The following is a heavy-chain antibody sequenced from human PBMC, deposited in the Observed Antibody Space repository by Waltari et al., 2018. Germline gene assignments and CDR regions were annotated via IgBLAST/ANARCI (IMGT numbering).Heavy chain of an antibody. J-gene: IGHJ3*02. CDR2: INESGSKK. D-gene: IGHD2-8*01. CDR1: GFSLTNYW. V-gene: IGHV3-7*01. CDR3: ARDDNINGASDAFDI. Sequence: EVSLVESGGDLAQPGESLRLSCAASGFSLTNYWMTWVRQVAGKGLEWVSDINESGSKKYYVDSVNGRFNISRDNAKNSVDLQMNSLRVEDTAVYYCARDDNINGASDAFDIWGQGTMVTVSS.